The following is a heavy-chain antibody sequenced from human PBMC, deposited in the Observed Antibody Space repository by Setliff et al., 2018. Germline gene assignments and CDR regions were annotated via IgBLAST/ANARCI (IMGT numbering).Heavy chain of an antibody. CDR1: GYTFTSYA. J-gene: IGHJ5*02. Sequence: ASVKVSCKASGYTFTSYAMHWVRQAPGQRLEWMGWINTGNGNTKYSQKFQGRFTITRDMSTNTAYMELSSLRSDDTAVYYCAAERYSGGSCCWFDPWGQGTLVTVSS. CDR2: INTGNGNT. D-gene: IGHD2-15*01. V-gene: IGHV1-3*04. CDR3: AAERYSGGSCCWFDP.